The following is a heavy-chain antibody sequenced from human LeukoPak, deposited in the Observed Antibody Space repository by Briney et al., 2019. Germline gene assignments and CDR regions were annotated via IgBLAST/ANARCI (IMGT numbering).Heavy chain of an antibody. CDR3: ARDIMIFGVPYFDY. D-gene: IGHD3-3*01. CDR1: GYTFTSYG. J-gene: IGHJ4*02. CDR2: ISAYNGNT. V-gene: IGHV1-18*01. Sequence: ASVKVSCKASGYTFTSYGISWVRQAPGQGGEWMGWISAYNGNTNYAQKLQGRVTMTTDTSTSTAYMELRSLRSDDTAVYYCARDIMIFGVPYFDYWGQGTLVTVSS.